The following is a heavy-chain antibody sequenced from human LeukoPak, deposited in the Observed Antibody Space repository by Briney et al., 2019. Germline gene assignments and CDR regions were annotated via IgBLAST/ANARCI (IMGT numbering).Heavy chain of an antibody. CDR2: ISYDGSNK. CDR3: ARNLRPRELDY. Sequence: PGGSLRLSCAASGFTFSSYAMQWVRQAPAKGLEWVAVISYDGSNKYYADSVKGRFTISRDNSKNTLYLQMNSLRAEDTAVYYCARNLRPRELDYWGQGTLVTVSS. V-gene: IGHV3-30-3*01. D-gene: IGHD3-10*01. J-gene: IGHJ4*02. CDR1: GFTFSSYA.